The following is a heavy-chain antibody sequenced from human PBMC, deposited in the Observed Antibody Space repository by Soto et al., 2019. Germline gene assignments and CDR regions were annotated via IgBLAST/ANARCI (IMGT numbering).Heavy chain of an antibody. J-gene: IGHJ5*02. CDR2: FDPEDGET. V-gene: IGHV1-24*01. Sequence: ASVKVSCKVSGYTLTELSMHWVRQAPGKGFEWMGGFDPEDGETIYAQKFQGRVTMTEDTSTDTAYMELSSLRSEDTAVYYCATVWKSGGSGFGWFDPWGQGTLVTVSS. CDR1: GYTLTELS. D-gene: IGHD1-1*01. CDR3: ATVWKSGGSGFGWFDP.